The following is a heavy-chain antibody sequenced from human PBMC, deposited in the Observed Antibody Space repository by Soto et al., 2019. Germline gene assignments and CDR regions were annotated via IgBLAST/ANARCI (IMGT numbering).Heavy chain of an antibody. CDR2: IYYSGST. Sequence: SETLSLTCTDSGGSISSSSYYWGWIRQTPGKGLEWIGSIYYSGSTYYNPSLKSRVTISVDTSKNHFSLKLSSVTAADTAVYYCARHPHPTHYDFWSGEWPEWFDPWGQGTLVTVSS. J-gene: IGHJ5*02. V-gene: IGHV4-39*01. CDR3: ARHPHPTHYDFWSGEWPEWFDP. CDR1: GGSISSSSYY. D-gene: IGHD3-3*01.